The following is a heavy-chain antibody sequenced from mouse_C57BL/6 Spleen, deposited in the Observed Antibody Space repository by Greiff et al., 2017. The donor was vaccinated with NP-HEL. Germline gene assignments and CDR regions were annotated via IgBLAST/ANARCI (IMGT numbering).Heavy chain of an antibody. V-gene: IGHV1-69*01. CDR3: AVYEYSCAY. J-gene: IGHJ3*01. Sequence: QVQLQQPGAELVMPGASVKLSCKASGYTFTSYWMHWVKQRPGQGLEWIGEIDPSDSYTNYNQKFKGKSTLTVGKSSSTAYMQLSSLTSEDSAVYYCAVYEYSCAYWGQGTLVTVSA. D-gene: IGHD2-4*01. CDR1: GYTFTSYW. CDR2: IDPSDSYT.